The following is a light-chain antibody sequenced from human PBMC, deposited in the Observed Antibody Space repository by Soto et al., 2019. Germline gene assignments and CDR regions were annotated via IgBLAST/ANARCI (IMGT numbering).Light chain of an antibody. CDR1: SSDVGGYNY. J-gene: IGLJ1*01. CDR3: SSYTSSSTFYV. V-gene: IGLV2-14*01. Sequence: QSVLTQPASVSGSPGQSITISCTGTSSDVGGYNYVSWYQQHPGKATTLMIYEVSNRPSGVSNRFSGSKSGNTASLPISGLQAEDEADYYCSSYTSSSTFYVFGTGTKVTVL. CDR2: EVS.